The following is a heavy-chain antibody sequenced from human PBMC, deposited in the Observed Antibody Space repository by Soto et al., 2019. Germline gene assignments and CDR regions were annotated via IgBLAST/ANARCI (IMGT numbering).Heavy chain of an antibody. V-gene: IGHV3-23*01. CDR2: ISGGGSNT. J-gene: IGHJ4*02. D-gene: IGHD4-4*01. CDR3: AKDSNKYSSSLRGRYFDY. CDR1: GFPFSSYV. Sequence: EVQLLESGGGLVQRGGSLRLSCAASGFPFSSYVMSWVRQAPGKGLEWVSGISGGGSNTFYADYVKGRFTISRDNSKNTLLLQMNSLGTEDTAVYYCAKDSNKYSSSLRGRYFDYWGQGIGVTVSS.